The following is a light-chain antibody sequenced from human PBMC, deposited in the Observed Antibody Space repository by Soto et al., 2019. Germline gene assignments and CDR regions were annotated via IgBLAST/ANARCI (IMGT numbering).Light chain of an antibody. CDR3: QQYGASRFT. V-gene: IGKV3-20*01. CDR1: QSISSSY. CDR2: GAS. Sequence: EIVLTQSPGTLSLSPGERATLSCRASQSISSSYLAWYQQKPGQAPRLLVYGASSRATGIPDRFSGGGSGTDSTLTISGLEPEDLAGYYCQQYGASRFTFGPGTKVDIK. J-gene: IGKJ3*01.